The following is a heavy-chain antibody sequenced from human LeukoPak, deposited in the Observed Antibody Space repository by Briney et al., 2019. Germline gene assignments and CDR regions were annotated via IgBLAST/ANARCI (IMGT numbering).Heavy chain of an antibody. CDR3: STGMLRGLAPVFLDY. D-gene: IGHD3-10*01. CDR2: INHSGST. Sequence: PSETLSLTCAAYGGSFSGYYWSWIRQPPGKGLEWIGEINHSGSTNYNPSLKSRVTISVDTSKNQFSLNLRSVTAADTAVYYCSTGMLRGLAPVFLDYWGQGTLVTVSS. V-gene: IGHV4-34*01. CDR1: GGSFSGYY. J-gene: IGHJ4*02.